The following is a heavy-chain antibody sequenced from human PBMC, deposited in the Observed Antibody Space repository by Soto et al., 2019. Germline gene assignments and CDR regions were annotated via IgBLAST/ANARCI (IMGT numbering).Heavy chain of an antibody. J-gene: IGHJ4*02. CDR3: AIRASYYDSSGYFDY. V-gene: IGHV3-48*04. CDR1: GFTFSSYS. Sequence: GGSLRLSCAASGFTFSSYSMNWVRQAPGKGLEWVSCISSSSSTTNYADSVKGRFTISRDNAKNTLYLQMNSLRAEDTAVYYCAIRASYYDSSGYFDYWGQGTLVT. CDR2: ISSSSSTT. D-gene: IGHD3-22*01.